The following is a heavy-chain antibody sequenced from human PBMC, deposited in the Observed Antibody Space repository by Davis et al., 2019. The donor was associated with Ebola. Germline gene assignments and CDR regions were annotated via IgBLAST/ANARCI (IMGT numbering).Heavy chain of an antibody. D-gene: IGHD4-17*01. CDR1: GFTFSSYA. CDR2: ISYDGSNK. Sequence: GESLKISCAASGFTFSSYAMSWVRQAPGKGLEWVAVISYDGSNKYYADSVKGRFTISRDNSKNTPYLQMNSLRAEDTAVYYCARRTGYWGQGTLVTVSS. CDR3: ARRTGY. J-gene: IGHJ4*02. V-gene: IGHV3-30*03.